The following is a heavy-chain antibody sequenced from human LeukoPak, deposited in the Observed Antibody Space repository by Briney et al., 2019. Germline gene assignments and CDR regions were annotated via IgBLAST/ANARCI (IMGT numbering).Heavy chain of an antibody. CDR1: GFTFSGYS. CDR3: ARDLSYSSSWYYFDY. CDR2: ISSSSSYI. D-gene: IGHD6-13*01. Sequence: GGSLRLSCAASGFTFSGYSMNWVRQAPGKGLEWVSSISSSSSYIYYADSVKGRFTISRDNAKNSLYLQMNSLRAEDTAVYYCARDLSYSSSWYYFDYWGQGTLVTVSS. J-gene: IGHJ4*02. V-gene: IGHV3-21*01.